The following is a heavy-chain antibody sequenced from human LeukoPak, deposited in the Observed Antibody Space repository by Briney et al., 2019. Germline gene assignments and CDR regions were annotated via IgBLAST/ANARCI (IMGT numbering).Heavy chain of an antibody. CDR2: IRYDGSNK. D-gene: IGHD3-22*01. J-gene: IGHJ4*02. Sequence: PGGSLRLSCAASGFTFSSYGMHWVRQAPGKGLEWVTFIRYDGSNKYYADSVKGRFTISRDNSKNTLYLQMNSLRAEDTAVYYCAKDRCSVFDYYDTTGFGCYFDYWGQGTLVTVSS. CDR1: GFTFSSYG. V-gene: IGHV3-30*02. CDR3: AKDRCSVFDYYDTTGFGCYFDY.